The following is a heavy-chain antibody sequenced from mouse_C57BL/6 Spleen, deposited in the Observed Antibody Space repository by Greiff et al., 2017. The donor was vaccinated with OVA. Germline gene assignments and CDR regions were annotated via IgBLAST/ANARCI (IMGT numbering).Heavy chain of an antibody. CDR1: GYTFTDYN. CDR2: INPNNGGT. D-gene: IGHD6-5*01. Sequence: EVQLQQSGPELVKPGASVKMSCKASGYTFTDYNMHWVKQSHGKSLEWIGYINPNNGGTSYNQKFKGKATLTVNKSSSTAYMELRSLTSEDSAVYYCARSAYWGNYFDYWGQGTTLTVSS. V-gene: IGHV1-22*01. J-gene: IGHJ2*01. CDR3: ARSAYWGNYFDY.